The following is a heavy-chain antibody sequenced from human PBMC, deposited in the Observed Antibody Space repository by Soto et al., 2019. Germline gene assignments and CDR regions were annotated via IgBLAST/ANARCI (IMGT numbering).Heavy chain of an antibody. J-gene: IGHJ6*02. V-gene: IGHV5-51*01. CDR2: IYPGDSDT. Sequence: PGESLKISCKGSGYSFTSYWIGWVRQMPGKGLEWMGIIYPGDSDTRYSPSFQGQVTISADKSISTAYLQWSSLKASDTAMYYCARLTPSSGWYVYYYYGMDVWGQGTTVTVSS. CDR3: ARLTPSSGWYVYYYYGMDV. CDR1: GYSFTSYW. D-gene: IGHD6-19*01.